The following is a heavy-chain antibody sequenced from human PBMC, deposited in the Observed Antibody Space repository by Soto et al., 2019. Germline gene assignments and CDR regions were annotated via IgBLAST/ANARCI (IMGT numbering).Heavy chain of an antibody. Sequence: VGSLRLSCAASGFTFSSYAMSWVRQAPGKGLEWVSAISGSGGSTYYADSVKGRFTISRDNSKNTLYLQMNSLRAEDTAVYYCAKLLRHGDYVGDLSLDYWGQGTLVTVSS. J-gene: IGHJ4*02. D-gene: IGHD4-17*01. V-gene: IGHV3-23*01. CDR1: GFTFSSYA. CDR3: AKLLRHGDYVGDLSLDY. CDR2: ISGSGGST.